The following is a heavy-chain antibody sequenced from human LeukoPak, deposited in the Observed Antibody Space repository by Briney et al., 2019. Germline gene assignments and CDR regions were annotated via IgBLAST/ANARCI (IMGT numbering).Heavy chain of an antibody. J-gene: IGHJ2*01. V-gene: IGHV4-59*01. CDR1: GGSISNFY. CDR3: ARRASSYWYFDL. Sequence: PSETLSLTCTVSGGSISNFYWSWIRQPPGKGLEWIGAIYYSGSTDYNPSLKSRVTMSVDTSKNQFSLNLSSVTAADTAVYYCARRASSYWYFDLWGRGTLVTVSS. D-gene: IGHD2-15*01. CDR2: IYYSGST.